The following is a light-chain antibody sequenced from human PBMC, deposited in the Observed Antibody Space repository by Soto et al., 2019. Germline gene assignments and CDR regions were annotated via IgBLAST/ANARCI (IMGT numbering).Light chain of an antibody. J-gene: IGKJ5*01. CDR2: GAS. CDR1: QTVSSNY. V-gene: IGKV3-20*01. Sequence: EIILAQSRETLSLSPGERATRSCRASQTVSSNYLAWCQQRPGQAPRLLIYGASTRAAGIPDRFSGSGSGTDFTLTITRLEPEHSAVYFCQQYTGPPTTFGQGTRLEIK. CDR3: QQYTGPPTT.